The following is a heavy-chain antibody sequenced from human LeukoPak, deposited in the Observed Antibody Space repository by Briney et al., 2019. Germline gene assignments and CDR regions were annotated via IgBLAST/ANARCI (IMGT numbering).Heavy chain of an antibody. CDR2: IDSDGSTT. Sequence: GGSLRLSCAASGFTFNSYWMHWVRQVPGKGLVWVSLIDSDGSTTTYADSVKGRFSISRDNAKNTLYLQMYSLRVEDTAVYYCARDTLAVAGDLDYWGQGTLVTVSS. D-gene: IGHD6-19*01. CDR1: GFTFNSYW. V-gene: IGHV3-74*01. CDR3: ARDTLAVAGDLDY. J-gene: IGHJ4*02.